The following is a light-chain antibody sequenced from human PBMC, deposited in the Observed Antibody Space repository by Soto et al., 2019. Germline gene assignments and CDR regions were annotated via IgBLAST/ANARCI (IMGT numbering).Light chain of an antibody. CDR3: ETWDSNTRV. V-gene: IGLV4-60*02. CDR2: LERSGSY. CDR1: SGHSSYI. J-gene: IGLJ2*01. Sequence: QSVLTQSSSASASLGSSVKLTCTLSSGHSSYIIAWHQQQPGKAPRYLMKLERSGSYNKGSGVPDRFSGSSSGADRYLTISNLQFEDEADYYCETWDSNTRVFGGRTKLTVL.